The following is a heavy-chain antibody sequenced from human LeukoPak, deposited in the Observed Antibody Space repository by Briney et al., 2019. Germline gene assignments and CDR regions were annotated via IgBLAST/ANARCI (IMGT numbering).Heavy chain of an antibody. J-gene: IGHJ6*02. CDR2: VYHCGST. CDR1: GGSFSGYY. V-gene: IGHV4-34*01. CDR3: ARGGVLRYFDWVGPTGDYYYGMDV. Sequence: PSETLSLTCGVSGGSFSGYYWSWIRQPPGKGLEWIGEVYHCGSTNYNPSLTRRVPISVATSKNQFSLKLSSVTAADTAVYYCARGGVLRYFDWVGPTGDYYYGMDVWGQGTTVTVSS. D-gene: IGHD3-9*01.